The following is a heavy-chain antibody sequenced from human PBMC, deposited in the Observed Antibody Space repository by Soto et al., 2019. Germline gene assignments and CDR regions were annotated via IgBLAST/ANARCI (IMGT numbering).Heavy chain of an antibody. CDR3: ARAMVRGNYFDY. Sequence: HPGGSLRLSCAASGFTFSDHYMDWVRQAPGKGLEWVARIRDKAHSYTTEYAASVKGRFIISRDDSKNSLYLQMNSLKTEDTAVYYCARAMVRGNYFDYWGQGALVTVSS. CDR2: IRDKAHSYTT. CDR1: GFTFSDHY. V-gene: IGHV3-72*01. D-gene: IGHD3-10*01. J-gene: IGHJ4*02.